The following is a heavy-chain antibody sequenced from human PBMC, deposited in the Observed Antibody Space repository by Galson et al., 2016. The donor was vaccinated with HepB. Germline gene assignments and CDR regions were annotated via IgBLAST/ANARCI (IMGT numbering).Heavy chain of an antibody. J-gene: IGHJ6*02. CDR1: GGSVSSGGFS. CDR2: IYHSGST. CDR3: ASTKTGYYQPVFYYGLDV. Sequence: TLSLTCAVSGGSVSSGGFSWNWIRQPPGKGLEWIGYIYHSGSTYYNPSLKSRVTISLDRSKNQFSLKLSSVTAADAAVYYCASTKTGYYQPVFYYGLDVWGQGTTVTVSS. D-gene: IGHD3-9*01. V-gene: IGHV4-30-2*01.